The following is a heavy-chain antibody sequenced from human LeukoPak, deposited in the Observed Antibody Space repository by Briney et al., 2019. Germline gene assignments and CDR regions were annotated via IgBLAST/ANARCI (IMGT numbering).Heavy chain of an antibody. CDR1: GFTFSSYG. V-gene: IGHV3-30*18. CDR2: ISYDGSNK. D-gene: IGHD3-22*01. CDR3: AKDRDSSGYYLFDY. Sequence: PGGSLRLSCAASGFTFSSYGMHWVRQAPGKGLEWVAVISYDGSNKYYADSVKGRFTIPRDNSKNTLYLQVNSLRTEDTAVYYCAKDRDSSGYYLFDYWGQGTPVTVSS. J-gene: IGHJ4*02.